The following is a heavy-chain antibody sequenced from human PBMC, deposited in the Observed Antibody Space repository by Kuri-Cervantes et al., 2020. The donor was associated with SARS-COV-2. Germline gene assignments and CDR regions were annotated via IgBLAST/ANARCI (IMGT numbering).Heavy chain of an antibody. CDR1: GYTFTGYY. Sequence: ASVKVSCKASGYTFTGYYMHWVRQAPGQGLEWMGWINPNSGGTNYAQKFQGRVTMTRDTSISTAYMELSRLRSDDTAVYYCASLTGTTGGRYNYYGMDVWGQGTTVTVSS. CDR2: INPNSGGT. CDR3: ASLTGTTGGRYNYYGMDV. V-gene: IGHV1-2*02. D-gene: IGHD1-7*01. J-gene: IGHJ6*02.